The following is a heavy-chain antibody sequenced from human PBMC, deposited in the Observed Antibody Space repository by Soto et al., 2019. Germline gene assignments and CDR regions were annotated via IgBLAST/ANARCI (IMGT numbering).Heavy chain of an antibody. V-gene: IGHV1-69*06. CDR1: GGTFSSYA. Sequence: SVKVSCKASGGTFSSYAISWVRQAPRQGLEWMGGIIPIFGTANYAQKFQGRVTITADKSTSTAYMELSSLRSEDTAVYYCAREAGSGSYSSSLYYGMDVWGQGTTFTVSS. J-gene: IGHJ6*02. CDR3: AREAGSGSYSSSLYYGMDV. CDR2: IIPIFGTA. D-gene: IGHD1-26*01.